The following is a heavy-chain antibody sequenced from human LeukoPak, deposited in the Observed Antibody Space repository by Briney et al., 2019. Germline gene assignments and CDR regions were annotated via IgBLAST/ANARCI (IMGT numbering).Heavy chain of an antibody. J-gene: IGHJ4*02. CDR3: ARDARDYADCFDY. V-gene: IGHV1-18*04. CDR2: ISAYNGNT. CDR1: GYTFTGYY. D-gene: IGHD3-16*01. Sequence: ASVKVSCKASGYTFTGYYMHWVRQAPGQGLEWMGWISAYNGNTNYAQKLQGRVTMTTDTSTSTAYMELRSLRSDDTAVYYCARDARDYADCFDYWGQGTLVTVSS.